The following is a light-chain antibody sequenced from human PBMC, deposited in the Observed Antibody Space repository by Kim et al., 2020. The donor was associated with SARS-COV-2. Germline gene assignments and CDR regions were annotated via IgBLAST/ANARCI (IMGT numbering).Light chain of an antibody. Sequence: QSVLTQVPSVSAAPGQKVTISCSGSRSNIGNNPVSWYQQFPGTAPRLITYDNDKRPSGIPDRFSSSKSGTSATLGITGLRTGDEADYYCATWDSSLSVGVFGGGTQLTVL. CDR3: ATWDSSLSVGV. CDR1: RSNIGNNP. CDR2: DND. J-gene: IGLJ3*02. V-gene: IGLV1-51*01.